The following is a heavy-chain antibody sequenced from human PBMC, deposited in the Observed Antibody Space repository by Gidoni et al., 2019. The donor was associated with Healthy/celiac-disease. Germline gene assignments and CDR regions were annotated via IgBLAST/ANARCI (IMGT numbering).Heavy chain of an antibody. CDR2: REQDGSEK. J-gene: IGHJ6*02. V-gene: IGHV3-7*03. CDR3: SKTYDYSNYYGMDV. CDR1: GFPFSSYW. D-gene: IGHD4-4*01. Sequence: EVQLVESGGGLVQPGGSLRLSCAASGFPFSSYWMNWVRQAAGKGLEWVANREQDGSEKYYVDAVKGRFTISRDNAKNSLFLQMNSLRAEDTAVYYCSKTYDYSNYYGMDVWGQGTTVTVSS.